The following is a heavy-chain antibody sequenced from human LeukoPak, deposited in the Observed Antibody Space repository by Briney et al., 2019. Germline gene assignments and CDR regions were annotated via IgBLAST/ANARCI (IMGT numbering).Heavy chain of an antibody. J-gene: IGHJ4*02. CDR2: ISGNAGST. D-gene: IGHD4/OR15-4a*01. CDR1: GFIFSNYA. CDR3: AKYGAPGWSGYCDY. Sequence: GGSLRLSCAASGFIFSNYAMRWVRQDPGKGLEWVSSISGNAGSTYYIDSVKGRFTISRDNSKNTLFLQMNSLRAEDTGMYYCAKYGAPGWSGYCDYWGQGTLVTVSS. V-gene: IGHV3-23*01.